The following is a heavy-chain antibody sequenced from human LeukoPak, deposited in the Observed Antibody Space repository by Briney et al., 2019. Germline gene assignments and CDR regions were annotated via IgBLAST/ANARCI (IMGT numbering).Heavy chain of an antibody. CDR2: ISYSGST. J-gene: IGHJ4*02. Sequence: SETLSLTCIVSGGSISSYYWSWIRQPPGKGLEWLGYISYSGSTKYNPSLKSRVTTSLDTSKNQFSLRLSSVTAADTAVYYCARLCSSGYWAKFDYWGQGTLVTVSS. CDR1: GGSISSYY. CDR3: ARLCSSGYWAKFDY. V-gene: IGHV4-59*08. D-gene: IGHD3-22*01.